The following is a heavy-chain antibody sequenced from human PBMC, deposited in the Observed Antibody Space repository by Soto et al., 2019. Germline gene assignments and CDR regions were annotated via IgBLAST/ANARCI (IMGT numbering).Heavy chain of an antibody. CDR3: AGPGYSSQDY. CDR2: IRGSGDGT. J-gene: IGHJ4*02. V-gene: IGHV3-23*01. D-gene: IGHD5-18*01. Sequence: GGSLRLSCAASGLTFSSFALIWVRQAPEKGLEWVSAIRGSGDGTDYADSVKGRFTISRDNSKNTLYLQMNSLRAEDTAVYYCAGPGYSSQDYWGQGALVTVS. CDR1: GLTFSSFA.